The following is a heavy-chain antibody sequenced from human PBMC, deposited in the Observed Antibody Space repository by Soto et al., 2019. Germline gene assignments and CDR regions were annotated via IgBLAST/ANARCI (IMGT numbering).Heavy chain of an antibody. J-gene: IGHJ4*02. V-gene: IGHV3-21*06. CDR1: GFTFTRYR. Sequence: PGGSVRLSCAASGFTFTRYRMNWVRQAPGKGLEWVSSISSTTNYIYYGGSMKGRFTISRDNAKNSLYLEMNSLRAEDTAVYYCARESEDLTSNFDYWGQGTLVTVSS. CDR3: ARESEDLTSNFDY. CDR2: ISSTTNYI.